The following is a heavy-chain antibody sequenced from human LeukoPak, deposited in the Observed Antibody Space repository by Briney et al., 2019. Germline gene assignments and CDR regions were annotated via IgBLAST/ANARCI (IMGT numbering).Heavy chain of an antibody. V-gene: IGHV3-7*01. CDR1: GFTFSSYW. CDR3: ARDDDWNYEDY. J-gene: IGHJ4*02. D-gene: IGHD1-7*01. Sequence: PGGSLILSCAASGFTFSSYWMSWVRQAPGKGLQWVANIKQDGSEKYYVDSVKGRFTISRDNAKKSLYLQMNSLRAEDTAVYYCARDDDWNYEDYWGQGTLVTVSS. CDR2: IKQDGSEK.